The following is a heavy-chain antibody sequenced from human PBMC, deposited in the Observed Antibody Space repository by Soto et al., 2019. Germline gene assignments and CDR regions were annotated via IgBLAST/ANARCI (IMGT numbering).Heavy chain of an antibody. CDR1: GFSISDYG. V-gene: IGHV3-30*18. Sequence: QVQLVESGGGVVQPGWSLRLSCAASGFSISDYGMEWVRQAPGKGLEWVALISYDGSNTYYADSVKGQFTISRDNSKDTLCLQMTGLRREDTAVYYCAKGAGDRLALGMDVWGQGTTVTVSS. CDR2: ISYDGSNT. CDR3: AKGAGDRLALGMDV. J-gene: IGHJ6*02. D-gene: IGHD1-26*01.